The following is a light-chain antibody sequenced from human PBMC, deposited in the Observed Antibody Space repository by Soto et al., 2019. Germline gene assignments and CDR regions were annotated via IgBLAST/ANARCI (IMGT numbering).Light chain of an antibody. CDR1: SSDVGTYNY. CDR3: CSYAGGYTHAV. V-gene: IGLV2-11*01. J-gene: IGLJ2*01. CDR2: DVS. Sequence: QSVLTQPRSVSGPPGQSVSISCSGTSSDVGTYNYVSWYQQHPGKAPKLMIYDVSKRPSGVPDRFSGSKSGNTASLTISGLQADDEADYYCCSYAGGYTHAVFGGGTKVTVL.